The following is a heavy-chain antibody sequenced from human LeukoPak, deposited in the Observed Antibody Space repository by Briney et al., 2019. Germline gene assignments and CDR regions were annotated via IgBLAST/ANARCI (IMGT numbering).Heavy chain of an antibody. V-gene: IGHV3-23*01. CDR2: LIGSSGAT. CDR3: AKGAFDYIEIAYFDY. Sequence: GGSQRLSCAASGFAFSNYAMNWVRQAPGRGLEGVADLIGSSGATDYADSVKGRFTISRDNSKNTLFLQMNSLRAEDTAIYYCAKGAFDYIEIAYFDYWGQGALVTVSS. J-gene: IGHJ4*02. D-gene: IGHD5-12*01. CDR1: GFAFSNYA.